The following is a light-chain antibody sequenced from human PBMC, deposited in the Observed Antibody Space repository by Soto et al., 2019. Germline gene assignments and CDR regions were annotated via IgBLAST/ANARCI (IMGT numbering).Light chain of an antibody. J-gene: IGKJ4*01. CDR1: QSVRNNN. CDR3: QQRSNR. Sequence: EVGLTKSPCTLSLSPGERPARSCRASQSVRNNNLNWYQHKPGQAPRLLIYGASTRATGIPRRFSGSGSGTDFTLTISSLEPEDFAVYYCQQRSNRFGGGTKVDIK. V-gene: IGKV3D-20*02. CDR2: GAS.